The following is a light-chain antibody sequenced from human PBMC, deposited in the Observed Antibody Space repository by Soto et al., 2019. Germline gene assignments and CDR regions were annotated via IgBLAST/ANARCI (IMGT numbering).Light chain of an antibody. V-gene: IGKV1-5*01. Sequence: SPAAVSAKKRDRVTITCRASESVTSWLAWYQHKPGKAPKTLIFDASSLERGVPSRFSGSGSGTEFTLTISSLQPDDFATYYCPHYYIYPWTFSQGTNVDIK. CDR2: DAS. CDR3: PHYYIYPWT. J-gene: IGKJ1*01. CDR1: ESVTSW.